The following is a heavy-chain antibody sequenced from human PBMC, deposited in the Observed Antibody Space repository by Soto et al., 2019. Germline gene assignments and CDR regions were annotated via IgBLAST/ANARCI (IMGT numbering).Heavy chain of an antibody. D-gene: IGHD2-2*01. J-gene: IGHJ4*02. V-gene: IGHV3-23*01. CDR2: ISGSGGST. CDR3: AKDLVGYCSSTSCYQNYFDY. CDR1: GFTFSSYA. Sequence: GGSLRLSCAAYGFTFSSYAMSWVRQAPGKGLEWVSAISGSGGSTYYADSVKGRFTISRDNSKNTLYLQMNSLRAEDTAVYYCAKDLVGYCSSTSCYQNYFDYWGQGTLVTVSS.